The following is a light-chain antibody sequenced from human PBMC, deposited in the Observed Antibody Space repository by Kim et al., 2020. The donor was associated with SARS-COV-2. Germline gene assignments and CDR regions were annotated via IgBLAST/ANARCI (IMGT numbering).Light chain of an antibody. CDR3: QVWDSTTTV. CDR1: RLGEKY. CDR2: QDT. V-gene: IGLV3-1*01. Sequence: SYELTQPPSVSVSPGQTATITCSGDRLGEKYVCWYQQKPGQSPEVVIYQDTKRPSEIPDRFSGSNSGNTATLTISRTQAMDEADYYCQVWDSTTTVFGGGTKVTVL. J-gene: IGLJ2*01.